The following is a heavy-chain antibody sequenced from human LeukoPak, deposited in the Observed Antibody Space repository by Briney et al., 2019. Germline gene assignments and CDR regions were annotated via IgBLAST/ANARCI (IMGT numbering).Heavy chain of an antibody. CDR2: INHSGST. V-gene: IGHV4-34*01. D-gene: IGHD3-16*01. CDR3: ARVKDPGGYYYYYMDV. J-gene: IGHJ6*03. CDR1: GGSFSGYY. Sequence: PSETLSLTCAVYGGSFSGYYRSWIRQPPGKGLEWIGEINHSGSTNYNPSLKSRVTISVDTSKNQFSLKLSSVTAADTAVYYCARVKDPGGYYYYYMDVWGKGTTVTVSS.